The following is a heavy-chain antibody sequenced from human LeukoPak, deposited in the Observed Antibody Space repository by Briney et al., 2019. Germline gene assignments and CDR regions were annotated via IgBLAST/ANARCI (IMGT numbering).Heavy chain of an antibody. V-gene: IGHV4-34*01. CDR2: INDSGTI. D-gene: IGHD1-7*01. CDR3: ARRWNYGRNYYIDV. CDR1: GRSFSHYY. Sequence: SETLSLTCAVYGRSFSHYYWSWIRQSPGMGPEWIGEINDSGTINYNPPLMSRVTISLDKSKNQFSLRLSSATAADTAVYYCARRWNYGRNYYIDVWGKGATVSVSS. J-gene: IGHJ6*03.